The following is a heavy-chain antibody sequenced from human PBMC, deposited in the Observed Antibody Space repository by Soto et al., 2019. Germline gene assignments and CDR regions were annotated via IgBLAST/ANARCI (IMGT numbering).Heavy chain of an antibody. CDR2: IYYSGST. CDR1: DGSISSGGYY. D-gene: IGHD2-8*01. J-gene: IGHJ4*02. V-gene: IGHV4-31*03. Sequence: QVQLQESGPGLVKPSQTLSLTCTVSDGSISSGGYYWSWIRQHPGKGLEWIGYIYYSGSTYYNPSLKSRVTISVDTSKNQFSLKLSSVTAADTAVYYCARDDCTNGVCYTWVYWGQGTLVTVSS. CDR3: ARDDCTNGVCYTWVY.